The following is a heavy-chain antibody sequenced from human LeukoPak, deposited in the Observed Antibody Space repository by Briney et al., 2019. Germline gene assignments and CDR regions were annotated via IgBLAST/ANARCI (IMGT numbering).Heavy chain of an antibody. J-gene: IGHJ6*04. CDR1: GYTFTSYD. CDR3: ARDFPAGPYTVLRFPWDV. D-gene: IGHD3-3*01. V-gene: IGHV1-8*01. Sequence: ASVKVSCKASGYTFTSYDINWVRQATGQGLEWMGWMNPNSGNTGYAQKFQGRVTMTRNTSISTAYMELSSLRSEDTAVYYCARDFPAGPYTVLRFPWDVWGKGTTVTVSS. CDR2: MNPNSGNT.